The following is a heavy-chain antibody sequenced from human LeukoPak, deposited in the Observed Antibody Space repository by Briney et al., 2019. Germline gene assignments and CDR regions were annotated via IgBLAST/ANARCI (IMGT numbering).Heavy chain of an antibody. Sequence: ASVKVSCKASGYTFTGYYMHWVRQAPGQGLEWMGWINPNSGGTHHAQKFQGRVTMTRDTSISTAYMELSRLRSDDTAVYYCAREIRYCSGGSCYSHAFDIWGQGTMVTVSS. D-gene: IGHD2-15*01. CDR2: INPNSGGT. J-gene: IGHJ3*02. V-gene: IGHV1-2*02. CDR1: GYTFTGYY. CDR3: AREIRYCSGGSCYSHAFDI.